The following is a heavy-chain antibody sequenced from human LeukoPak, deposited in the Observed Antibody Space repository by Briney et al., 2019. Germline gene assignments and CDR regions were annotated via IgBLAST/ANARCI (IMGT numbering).Heavy chain of an antibody. D-gene: IGHD2-2*01. J-gene: IGHJ4*02. Sequence: GGSLRLSCAASGFTFSSYAMHWVRQAPGKGLEWVAVISYDGSNKYYADSVKGRFTISRDNSRNTVSLQMNSLRAEDTAVYYCARGQYCTSASCYRRYGGFDFWGQGTLVTVSS. CDR2: ISYDGSNK. V-gene: IGHV3-30*04. CDR3: ARGQYCTSASCYRRYGGFDF. CDR1: GFTFSSYA.